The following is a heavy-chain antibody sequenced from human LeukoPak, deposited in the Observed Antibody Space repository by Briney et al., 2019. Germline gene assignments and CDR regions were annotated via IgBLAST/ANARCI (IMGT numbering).Heavy chain of an antibody. Sequence: ASVKVSCKASGYTFTSYYMHWVRQAPGQGLEWMGIINPSGGSTSYAQKFQGRVTITADESTSTAYMELSSLRSEDTAVYYCARVLGSTTDAFDIWGQGTMVTVSS. V-gene: IGHV1-46*01. J-gene: IGHJ3*02. CDR1: GYTFTSYY. D-gene: IGHD3-16*01. CDR3: ARVLGSTTDAFDI. CDR2: INPSGGST.